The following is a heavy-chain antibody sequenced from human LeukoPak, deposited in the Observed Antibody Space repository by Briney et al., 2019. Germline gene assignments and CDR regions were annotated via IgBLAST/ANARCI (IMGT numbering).Heavy chain of an antibody. CDR2: MSYDGSNK. Sequence: PGGSLRLSCAASGFTFSSYGMHWVRQAPGKGLEWVAVMSYDGSNKYYADSVKGRFTISRDNSKNTLYLQMNSLRAEDTAVYYCAKEYSSRFDYWGQGTLVTVSS. V-gene: IGHV3-30*18. CDR3: AKEYSSRFDY. J-gene: IGHJ4*02. D-gene: IGHD6-13*01. CDR1: GFTFSSYG.